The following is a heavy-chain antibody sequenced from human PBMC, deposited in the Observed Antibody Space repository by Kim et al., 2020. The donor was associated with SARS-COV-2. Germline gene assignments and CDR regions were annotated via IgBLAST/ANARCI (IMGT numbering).Heavy chain of an antibody. CDR2: INAGNGNT. Sequence: ASVKVSCKASGYTFTSYAMHWVRQAPGQRLEWMGWINAGNGNTKYSQKFQGRVTITRDTSASTAYMELSSLRSEDTAVYYCASNYYGSGDEGYGMDVWGQGTTVTVSS. CDR3: ASNYYGSGDEGYGMDV. V-gene: IGHV1-3*01. J-gene: IGHJ6*02. D-gene: IGHD3-10*01. CDR1: GYTFTSYA.